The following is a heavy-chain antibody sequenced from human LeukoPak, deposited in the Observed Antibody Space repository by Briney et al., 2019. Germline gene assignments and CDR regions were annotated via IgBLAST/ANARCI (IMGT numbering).Heavy chain of an antibody. V-gene: IGHV3-30*04. J-gene: IGHJ4*02. CDR2: ISFDGTVK. D-gene: IGHD6-13*01. CDR1: GFTFSNYA. CDR3: AREPAAGPDFMFDS. Sequence: SGGSLRLSCVGSGFTFSNYAMHWVRQAPGKGLDWVAEISFDGTVKSYGDSVKGRFTISRDNSKNAVYLQMNSLRVEDTAVYFCAREPAAGPDFMFDSWGQGTLVTVSS.